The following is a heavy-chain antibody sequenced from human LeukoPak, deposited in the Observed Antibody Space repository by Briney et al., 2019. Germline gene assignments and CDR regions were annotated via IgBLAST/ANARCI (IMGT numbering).Heavy chain of an antibody. CDR3: AKDQLWFGELLEENWFDP. D-gene: IGHD3-10*01. CDR2: ISYDGSNK. Sequence: PGGSLRLSCAASGFTFSSYGMHWVRQAPGKGLEWVAVISYDGSNKYYADSVKGRFTISRDNSKNTLYLQMNSLRAEDTAVYYCAKDQLWFGELLEENWFDPWGQGTLVTVSS. J-gene: IGHJ5*02. V-gene: IGHV3-30*18. CDR1: GFTFSSYG.